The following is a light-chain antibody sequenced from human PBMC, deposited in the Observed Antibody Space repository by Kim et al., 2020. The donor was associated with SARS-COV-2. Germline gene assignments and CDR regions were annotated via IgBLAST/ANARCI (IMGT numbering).Light chain of an antibody. V-gene: IGKV3-11*01. J-gene: IGKJ4*01. CDR1: QSVSSF. CDR3: QQRSNWPRT. CDR2: GAS. Sequence: LSPGERATLSCRASQSVSSFLAWYQQKPGQAPRLLIYGASNRATGIPARFSGSGSGTEFTLTISSLESEDFAVYYCQQRSNWPRTFGGGTKVDIK.